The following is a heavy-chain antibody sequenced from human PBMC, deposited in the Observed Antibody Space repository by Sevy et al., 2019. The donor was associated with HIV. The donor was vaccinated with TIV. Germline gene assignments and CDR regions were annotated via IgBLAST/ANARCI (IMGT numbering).Heavy chain of an antibody. Sequence: GGSLRLSCAASESTSSTYWMHWARQPPGKGRVWGSRINSDGGGTSYADSVKGRFTISRDNARNTLYLEMNSLRSEDTAVYYCARGQGYWGQGTLVTVSS. CDR3: ARGQGY. CDR1: ESTSSTYW. CDR2: INSDGGGT. J-gene: IGHJ4*02. V-gene: IGHV3-74*01.